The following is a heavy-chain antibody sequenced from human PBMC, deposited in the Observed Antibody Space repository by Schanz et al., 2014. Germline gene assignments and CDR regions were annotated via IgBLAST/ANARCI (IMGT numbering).Heavy chain of an antibody. CDR3: ARDQSPYTNSSDVRYFDY. V-gene: IGHV1-69*08. CDR2: IIPILGIA. Sequence: QVQLVQSEAEVKKPGSSVKVSCKASGGTFSSYTISWVRQAPGQGLEWMGRIIPILGIANYAQNFQGRVTITADKSTSTAYMELTSLRSEDTAVYYCARDQSPYTNSSDVRYFDYWGQGSLVNGSS. CDR1: GGTFSSYT. D-gene: IGHD6-6*01. J-gene: IGHJ4*02.